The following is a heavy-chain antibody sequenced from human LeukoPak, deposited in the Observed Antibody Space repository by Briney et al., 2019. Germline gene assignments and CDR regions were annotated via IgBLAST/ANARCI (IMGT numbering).Heavy chain of an antibody. Sequence: GASVKVSCKASGYTFTRYYMHWVRQAPGQGLEGMGIINPSGGSTSYAQKFHGRVTMTRDLSTSTVYMQLSSLRSEDTAVYYSARIAAAGPYDYWGQGTLVTVSS. J-gene: IGHJ4*02. CDR1: GYTFTRYY. CDR2: INPSGGST. CDR3: ARIAAAGPYDY. V-gene: IGHV1-46*01. D-gene: IGHD6-13*01.